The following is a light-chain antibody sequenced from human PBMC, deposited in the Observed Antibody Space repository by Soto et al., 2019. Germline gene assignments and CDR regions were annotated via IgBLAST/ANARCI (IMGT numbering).Light chain of an antibody. Sequence: EIVLTQSPGTLSLSPGERATLSCRASQSVSSNYLAWHQQKPGQAPRLLIYGASSRATGIPDRFSGSGSGTDITLTISRLEPEDFAVYSCQQYDSSPLTFGGGTKVEIK. CDR2: GAS. CDR3: QQYDSSPLT. V-gene: IGKV3-20*01. CDR1: QSVSSNY. J-gene: IGKJ4*01.